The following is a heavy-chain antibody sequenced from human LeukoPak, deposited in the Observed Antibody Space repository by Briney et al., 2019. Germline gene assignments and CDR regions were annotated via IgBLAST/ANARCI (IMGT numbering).Heavy chain of an antibody. Sequence: SETLSLTCYVSSGSLNSYYRHWIRQPPRKGLEWIGYIYYSGSTNYNPSLKSRLTISVDTSKNQFSLKLSSVTAADTAVYYCARAVVGARFDYWGQGTLVTVSS. D-gene: IGHD2-15*01. CDR3: ARAVVGARFDY. CDR2: IYYSGST. CDR1: SGSLNSYY. J-gene: IGHJ4*02. V-gene: IGHV4-59*01.